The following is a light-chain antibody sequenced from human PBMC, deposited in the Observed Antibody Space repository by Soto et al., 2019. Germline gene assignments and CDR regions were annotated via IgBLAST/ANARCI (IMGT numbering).Light chain of an antibody. J-gene: IGKJ2*01. V-gene: IGKV3-15*01. CDR2: GAS. CDR3: HQYNFWPGT. Sequence: VMTQSPAILSVSPGESATLSCRASQGVGINLAWYQQRPGRAPRLVIYGASSRAPGFPARFSGSGSGTDFTLTISSLQSEDFAVYYCHQYNFWPGTFGQGTKLEIK. CDR1: QGVGIN.